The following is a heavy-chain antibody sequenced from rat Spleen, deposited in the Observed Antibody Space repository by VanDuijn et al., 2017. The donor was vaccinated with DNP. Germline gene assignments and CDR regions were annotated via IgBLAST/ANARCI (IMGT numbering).Heavy chain of an antibody. J-gene: IGHJ2*01. D-gene: IGHD4-3*01. CDR2: IGSPAYAP. V-gene: IGHV5-22*01. CDR1: GFTFSAYY. CDR3: VRWNSGHFDY. Sequence: EVQLVESGGGLVQPGRSLKLSCAASGFTFSAYYMVWVRQAPAKGLEWVAYIGSPAYAPYYTDSVKGRFAISRDNAKSTLYLQMNSLRSEDMATYYCVRWNSGHFDYWGQGVMVTVSS.